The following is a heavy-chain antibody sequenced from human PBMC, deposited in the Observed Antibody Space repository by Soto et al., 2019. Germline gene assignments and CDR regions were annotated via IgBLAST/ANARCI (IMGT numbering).Heavy chain of an antibody. CDR2: ISWNSGSI. Sequence: EVQLVESGGGLVQPGRSLRLSCAASGFTFDDYAMHWVRQAPGKGLEWVSGISWNSGSIGYADSVKGRFTISRDNAKNSLYLQMNSLRAEDTALYYCAKDIYYYGDYGGDAFDIWGQGTMVTVSS. V-gene: IGHV3-9*01. J-gene: IGHJ3*02. CDR3: AKDIYYYGDYGGDAFDI. CDR1: GFTFDDYA. D-gene: IGHD4-17*01.